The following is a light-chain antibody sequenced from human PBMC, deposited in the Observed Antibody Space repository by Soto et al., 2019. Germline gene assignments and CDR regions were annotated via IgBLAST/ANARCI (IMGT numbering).Light chain of an antibody. CDR1: QSISSW. CDR3: QQYNSYSAT. CDR2: KAS. Sequence: DIQMTQSPSTLSASVGDRVNITCRASQSISSWLAWYQQKPGKAPKLLIYKASSLESGVPSRFSGSGSGTEFTLTISSLQPDDFATYYCQQYNSYSATFGQGTKVDIK. V-gene: IGKV1-5*03. J-gene: IGKJ1*01.